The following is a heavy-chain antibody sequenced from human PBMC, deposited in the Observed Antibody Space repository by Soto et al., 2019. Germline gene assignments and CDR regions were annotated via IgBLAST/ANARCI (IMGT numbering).Heavy chain of an antibody. CDR1: GFTFSKYG. J-gene: IGHJ4*02. CDR3: ARDDDNDANALDY. V-gene: IGHV3-33*01. Sequence: GSLRLSCAASGFTFSKYGMHWVRQAPGKGLEWVALIWNDGIRKVYVDSVKGRFTISRDNSKNTLDLQMNNLRDEDTAVYYCARDDDNDANALDYWGPGTLVTVLL. CDR2: IWNDGIRK.